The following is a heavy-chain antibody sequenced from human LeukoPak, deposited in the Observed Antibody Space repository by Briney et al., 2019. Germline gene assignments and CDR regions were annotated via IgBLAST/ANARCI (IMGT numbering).Heavy chain of an antibody. D-gene: IGHD2-15*01. J-gene: IGHJ4*02. CDR2: IYYSGST. Sequence: SQTLSLTCTVSGGSISSYYWSWIRQPPGKGLEWIGYIYYSGSTNYNPSLKSRVTISVDTSKNQFSLKLSSVTAADTAVYYCASRIVVVVAASAINYWGQGTLVTVSS. CDR1: GGSISSYY. V-gene: IGHV4-59*12. CDR3: ASRIVVVVAASAINY.